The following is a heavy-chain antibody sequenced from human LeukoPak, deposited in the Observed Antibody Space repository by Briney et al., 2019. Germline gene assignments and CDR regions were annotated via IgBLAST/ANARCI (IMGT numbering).Heavy chain of an antibody. D-gene: IGHD3-22*01. J-gene: IGHJ5*02. CDR2: ISAYNGNT. Sequence: ASVTVSFTASGYTFTIYGISWVRQAPGQGLEWMGWISAYNGNTNYAQKLQGRVTMTTDTSTSTAYMELRSLRSDDTAVYYCAREGLLTYYYDSSGPYSTVNWFDPWGQGTLVTVSS. CDR1: GYTFTIYG. V-gene: IGHV1-18*01. CDR3: AREGLLTYYYDSSGPYSTVNWFDP.